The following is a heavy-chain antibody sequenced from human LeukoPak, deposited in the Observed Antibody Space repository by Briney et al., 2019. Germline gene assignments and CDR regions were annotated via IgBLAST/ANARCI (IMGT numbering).Heavy chain of an antibody. Sequence: SETLSLTCTVSGGSISSSSYYWGWIRPPPGKGLEWIGSIYYSGSTYYNPSLKSRVTISVDTSKNQFSLKLSSVTAADTAVYYCALNVDTAMDLTDYWGQGTLVTVSS. CDR3: ALNVDTAMDLTDY. CDR2: IYYSGST. V-gene: IGHV4-39*01. CDR1: GGSISSSSYY. D-gene: IGHD5-18*01. J-gene: IGHJ4*02.